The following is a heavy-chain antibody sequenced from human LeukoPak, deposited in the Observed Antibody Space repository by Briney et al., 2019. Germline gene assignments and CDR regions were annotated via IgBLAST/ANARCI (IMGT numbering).Heavy chain of an antibody. CDR2: ISPSRSET. CDR1: GLDLNDYW. D-gene: IGHD2/OR15-2a*01. CDR3: AWRKYFSTWLEP. Sequence: GGSLKISCKGSGLDLNDYWIGWVRQMPGKGLEWMGIISPSRSETQYTLPFQGQVTTSVDKSTSTAYLQWSSLKASDTAIYYCAWRKYFSTWLEPWGQGTLVTVSS. J-gene: IGHJ5*02. V-gene: IGHV5-51*01.